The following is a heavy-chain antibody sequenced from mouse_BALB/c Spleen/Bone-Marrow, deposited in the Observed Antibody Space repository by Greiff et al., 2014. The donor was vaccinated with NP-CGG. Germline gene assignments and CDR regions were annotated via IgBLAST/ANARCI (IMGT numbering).Heavy chain of an antibody. CDR2: IDPENGNT. J-gene: IGHJ4*01. V-gene: IGHV14-1*02. CDR3: ARGDGYAMDY. CDR1: GFNIKDYY. Sequence: EVKLQESGAEIVRPGALVKLSCKASGFNIKDYYTQWVKQRPEQGLEWIGWIDPENGNTIYDPKFQGKASITADTSSNTAYLQLSSLTSEDTAVYYCARGDGYAMDYWGQGTSVTVSS.